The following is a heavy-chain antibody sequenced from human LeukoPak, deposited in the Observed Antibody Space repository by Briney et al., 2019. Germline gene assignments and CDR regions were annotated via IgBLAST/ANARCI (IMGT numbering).Heavy chain of an antibody. CDR2: ISTNFGTA. D-gene: IGHD3-16*01. Sequence: SVKVSCKASGGTFSNYAISWVRQAPGEGLEGMGGISTNFGTAKYAQKFQGRVTITTDDSTSTAYMELRSLRSEDTAVYYCARSLGANSFDHWGQGTLVAVSS. J-gene: IGHJ5*02. V-gene: IGHV1-69*05. CDR1: GGTFSNYA. CDR3: ARSLGANSFDH.